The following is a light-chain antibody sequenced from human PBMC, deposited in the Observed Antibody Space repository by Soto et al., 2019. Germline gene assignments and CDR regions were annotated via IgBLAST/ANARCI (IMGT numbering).Light chain of an antibody. CDR2: EVN. CDR1: SSDVGAYKT. V-gene: IGLV2-14*01. Sequence: QSALTQPASVSGSPGQSITISCTGTSSDVGAYKTVSWYQQHPGKAPKFMIYEVNNRPSGVPNRFSGSRSGNTASLTISGLQAEDEADYYCTSNTINGTVFGTGTKVTVL. CDR3: TSNTINGTV. J-gene: IGLJ1*01.